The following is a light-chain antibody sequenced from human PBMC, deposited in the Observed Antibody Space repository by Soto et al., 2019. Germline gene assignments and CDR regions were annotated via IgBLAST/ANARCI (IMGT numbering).Light chain of an antibody. V-gene: IGKV1-17*01. Sequence: DIQMTQSPSSLSASVGDRVTITCRASQGISSDVGWFQQKPGKAPKRLIYAASSLQSGVPSRFSGSGSGTEFTLTITSLQPEDFATYYCLQHSNYPRTFGQGTKVEVK. CDR3: LQHSNYPRT. CDR2: AAS. CDR1: QGISSD. J-gene: IGKJ1*01.